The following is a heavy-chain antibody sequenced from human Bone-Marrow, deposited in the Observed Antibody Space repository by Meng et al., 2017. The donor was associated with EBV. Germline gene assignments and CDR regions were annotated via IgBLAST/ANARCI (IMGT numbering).Heavy chain of an antibody. V-gene: IGHV4-39*01. CDR3: ARHTLGYCSGGSCYDWFDP. D-gene: IGHD2-15*01. CDR2: IYYSGST. CDR1: GGAISSSSDS. Sequence: QAWGPDLVKPAQPLSPTCTVSGGAISSSSDSCGWIRQPPGKGLEWIGSIYYSGSTYYNPSLKSRVTISVDTSKNQFSLKLSSVTAADTAVYYCARHTLGYCSGGSCYDWFDPWGQGTLVTVSS. J-gene: IGHJ5*02.